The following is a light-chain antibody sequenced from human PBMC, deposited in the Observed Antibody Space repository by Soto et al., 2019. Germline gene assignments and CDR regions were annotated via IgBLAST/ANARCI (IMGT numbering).Light chain of an antibody. CDR3: QQYGSSPALFT. Sequence: DIQMTQSPSSLSASVGDRVTITCRASQSITSYLNWYQQKPGKAPRLLIYGASSRATGIPDRFSGSGSGTEFTLTISRLEPEDFAVYYCQQYGSSPALFTFGPGTKVDIK. V-gene: IGKV1-39*01. CDR2: GAS. J-gene: IGKJ3*01. CDR1: QSITSY.